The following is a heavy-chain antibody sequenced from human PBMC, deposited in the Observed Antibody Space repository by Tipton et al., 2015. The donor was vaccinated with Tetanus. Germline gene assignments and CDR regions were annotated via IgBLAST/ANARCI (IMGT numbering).Heavy chain of an antibody. V-gene: IGHV1-2*02. CDR3: ARGSLRKGFLEWHFDY. CDR2: ITPNNGDT. CDR1: GYTVTGFF. D-gene: IGHD3-3*01. J-gene: IGHJ4*02. Sequence: QLVQSGPEVKKPGASVKVSCKAYGYTVTGFFMHWVRQAPGQGLEWIGWITPNNGDTKSAHRFQDRVAMTADRSTYTVFLEMNGLRQDDTAVYFCARGSLRKGFLEWHFDYWGQGALVTVSS.